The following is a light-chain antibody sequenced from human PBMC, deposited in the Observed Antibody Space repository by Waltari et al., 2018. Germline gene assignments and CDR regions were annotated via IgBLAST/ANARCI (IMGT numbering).Light chain of an antibody. CDR3: AAWDDSLNGHVV. J-gene: IGLJ2*01. V-gene: IGLV1-44*01. CDR1: STNSGSHT. CDR2: SNN. Sequence: QSVLTQPPSASGTPRQRVTLSCSGSSTNSGSHTVTLYKQSQATAPKLLIYSNNQRPSGVPDRFSCSKSGTSASLAISGLQSEDEADYYCAAWDDSLNGHVVFGGGTKLTVL.